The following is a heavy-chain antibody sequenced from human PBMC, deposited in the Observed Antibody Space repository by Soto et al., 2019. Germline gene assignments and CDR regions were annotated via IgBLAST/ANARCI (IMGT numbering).Heavy chain of an antibody. D-gene: IGHD6-13*01. Sequence: KLQGRVTMTTDTSTSTAYMELRSLRSDDTAVYYCARDIAAAGMGDYWGQGTLVTVSS. CDR3: ARDIAAAGMGDY. J-gene: IGHJ4*02. V-gene: IGHV1-18*01.